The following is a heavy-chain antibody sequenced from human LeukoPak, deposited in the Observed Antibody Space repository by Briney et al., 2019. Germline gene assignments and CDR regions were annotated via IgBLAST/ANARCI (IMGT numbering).Heavy chain of an antibody. D-gene: IGHD3-22*01. Sequence: PSETLSLTCAVYGGSFSGYYWSWIRQPPGKGLEWIGEINHSGSTNYNPSLKSRVTISVDTSKNQFSLKLSSVTVADTAVYYCARGIYYDSSGPDYWGQGTLVTVSS. CDR3: ARGIYYDSSGPDY. V-gene: IGHV4-34*01. CDR2: INHSGST. CDR1: GGSFSGYY. J-gene: IGHJ4*02.